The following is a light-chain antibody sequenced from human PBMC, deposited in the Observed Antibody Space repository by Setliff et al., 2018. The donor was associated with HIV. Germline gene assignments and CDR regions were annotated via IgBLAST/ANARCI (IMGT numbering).Light chain of an antibody. J-gene: IGLJ1*01. CDR1: SSDVGAYNY. V-gene: IGLV2-14*01. CDR3: CSYRGDTILHV. CDR2: GVN. Sequence: QSALTQPASVSGSPGQSITISCTGTSSDVGAYNYVSWYQQHPGRAPKLIIYGVNKRPSEVSSRFSASKSGDTASLAISELQAEDEADYYCCSYRGDTILHVFGSGTKVTVL.